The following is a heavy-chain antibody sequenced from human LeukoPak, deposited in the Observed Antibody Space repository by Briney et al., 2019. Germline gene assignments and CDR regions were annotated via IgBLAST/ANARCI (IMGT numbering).Heavy chain of an antibody. CDR3: ARVPKYFDL. CDR2: INHNRDT. J-gene: IGHJ2*01. CDR1: GGSFSGFY. Sequence: SETLSLTCAVYGGSFSGFYWTWIRQPPRKGLEWIGQINHNRDTHYNPSLKSRVTISVDTSKNQFSLKLSSVTAADTAVYYCARVPKYFDLWGRGTLVTVSS. V-gene: IGHV4-34*01.